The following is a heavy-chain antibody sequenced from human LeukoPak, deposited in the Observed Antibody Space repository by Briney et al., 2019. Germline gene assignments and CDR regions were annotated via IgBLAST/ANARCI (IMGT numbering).Heavy chain of an antibody. V-gene: IGHV3-74*01. J-gene: IGHJ4*02. D-gene: IGHD6-19*01. Sequence: GGSLRLSCAASGFTFSSYWIHWVRQAPGKGLVWVSRINTDGSRTTYADSVKGRFTISRDNAKNTLYLQMNSLRAEDTTVYYCAREGAGSGWSGYYDYWGQGTLVTVSS. CDR3: AREGAGSGWSGYYDY. CDR1: GFTFSSYW. CDR2: INTDGSRT.